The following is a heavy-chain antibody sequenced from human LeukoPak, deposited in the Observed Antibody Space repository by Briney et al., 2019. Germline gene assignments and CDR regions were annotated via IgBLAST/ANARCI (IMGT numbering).Heavy chain of an antibody. Sequence: SETLSLTCTVSGRSIGSSSFYWGWIRQPPGKGLEWIGNIYYSGSTYYNPSLKSRVTISIDKSKNQFSLNLTSVTAADTGVYYCARHASGYVGLDYWGQGTLVTVSS. CDR1: GRSIGSSSFY. V-gene: IGHV4-39*01. J-gene: IGHJ4*02. CDR3: ARHASGYVGLDY. D-gene: IGHD5-12*01. CDR2: IYYSGST.